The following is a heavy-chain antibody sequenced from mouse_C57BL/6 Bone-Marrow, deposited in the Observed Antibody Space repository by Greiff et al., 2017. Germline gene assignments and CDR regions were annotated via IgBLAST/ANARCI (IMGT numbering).Heavy chain of an antibody. V-gene: IGHV1-81*01. CDR2: IYPRSGNT. CDR1: GYTFTSYW. Sequence: QVQLQQSGAELVRPGASVKLSCKASGYTFTSYWISWVKQRTGQGLEWIGEIYPRSGNTNYNEKFKGKATLTADKSSSTAYMELRSLTSEDSAGYFCARDGIDSDYDGGGYWGQGTTLTVSS. D-gene: IGHD2-4*01. J-gene: IGHJ2*01. CDR3: ARDGIDSDYDGGGY.